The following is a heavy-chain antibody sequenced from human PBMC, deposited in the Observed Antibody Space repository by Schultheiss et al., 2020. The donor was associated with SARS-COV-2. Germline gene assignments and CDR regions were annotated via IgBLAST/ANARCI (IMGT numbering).Heavy chain of an antibody. D-gene: IGHD3-22*01. V-gene: IGHV4-61*02. Sequence: SETLSLTCTVSGGSISSGYYWSWIRQPAGKGLEWIGRIYTSGSTNYNPSLKSRVTISVDTSKNQFSLKLSSVTAADTAVYYCARGGYYDSSGYFRSGSFDYWGQGTLVTVSS. CDR3: ARGGYYDSSGYFRSGSFDY. CDR1: GGSISSGYY. J-gene: IGHJ4*02. CDR2: IYTSGST.